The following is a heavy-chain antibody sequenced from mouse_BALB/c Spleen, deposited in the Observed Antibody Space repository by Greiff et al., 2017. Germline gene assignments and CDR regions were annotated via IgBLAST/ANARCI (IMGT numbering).Heavy chain of an antibody. V-gene: IGHV1-54*03. J-gene: IGHJ4*01. CDR2: INPGSGGT. D-gene: IGHD2-2*01. CDR3: ARSAIYYGSYYAMDY. Sequence: QVQLKESGAELVRPGTSVKVSCKASGYAFTNYLIEWVKQRPGQGLEWIGVINPGSGGTNYNEKFKGKATLTADKSSSTAYMQLSSLTSDDSAVYFCARSAIYYGSYYAMDYWGQGTSVTVSS. CDR1: GYAFTNYL.